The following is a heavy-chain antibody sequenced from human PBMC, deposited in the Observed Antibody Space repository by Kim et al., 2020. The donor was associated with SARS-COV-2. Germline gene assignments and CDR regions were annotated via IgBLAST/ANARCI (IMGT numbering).Heavy chain of an antibody. CDR1: GYTFTDYY. Sequence: ASVKVSCKTSGYTFTDYYIHWVRQAPGQGLEWMGWINPDSGATTYAQKFQGRVAITRDTSVTTAYMELSRLRSDDTAVYNCARVMEYCTVTSCAIYDFWG. J-gene: IGHJ5*01. V-gene: IGHV1-2*02. CDR2: INPDSGAT. CDR3: ARVMEYCTVTSCAIYDF. D-gene: IGHD2-8*02.